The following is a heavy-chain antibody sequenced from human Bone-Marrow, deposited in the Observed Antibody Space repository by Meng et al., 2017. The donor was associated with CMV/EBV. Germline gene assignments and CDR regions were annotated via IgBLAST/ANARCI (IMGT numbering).Heavy chain of an antibody. D-gene: IGHD3-22*01. CDR1: GFTFSNAW. CDR3: AREGGKYYYDSSGIDY. CDR2: IKSKTDGGTT. Sequence: GGSLRLSCAASGFTFSNAWMSWVRQAPGKGLEWVGRIKSKTDGGTTDYAAPVKGRFTISRDDSKNTLYLQMNSLRAEDTAVYYCAREGGKYYYDSSGIDYWGQGTLVTVYS. J-gene: IGHJ4*02. V-gene: IGHV3-15*01.